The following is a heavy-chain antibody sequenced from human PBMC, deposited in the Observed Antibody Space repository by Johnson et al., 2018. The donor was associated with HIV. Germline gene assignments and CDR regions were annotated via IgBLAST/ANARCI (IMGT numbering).Heavy chain of an antibody. V-gene: IGHV3-20*04. J-gene: IGHJ3*02. Sequence: VQLVESGGGVVRPGGSLRLSCTASGFTFDDYGMSWVRQAPGKGLEWVSGIHWNGGSTGYADSVKGRFTISRDNAKNSLYLQMNSLRVEDTALYYCAKDCRDCGTFDIWGQGTMVTVSS. CDR1: GFTFDDYG. CDR3: AKDCRDCGTFDI. D-gene: IGHD2-21*02. CDR2: IHWNGGST.